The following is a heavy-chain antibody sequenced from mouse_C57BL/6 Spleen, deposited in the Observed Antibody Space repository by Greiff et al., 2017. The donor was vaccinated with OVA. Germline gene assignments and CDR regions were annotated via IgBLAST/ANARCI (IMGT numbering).Heavy chain of an antibody. Sequence: QVQLQQSGAELVRPGASVKMSCKASGYTFTSYNMHWVKQTPRQGLEWIGAIYPGNGDTSYNQKFKGRATLTVDKSSSTSYMQLSSLTSEDSAVYLCARSDYGCSYNYAMDYWGQGTSVTVSS. J-gene: IGHJ4*01. CDR2: IYPGNGDT. CDR3: ARSDYGCSYNYAMDY. CDR1: GYTFTSYN. D-gene: IGHD1-1*01. V-gene: IGHV1-12*01.